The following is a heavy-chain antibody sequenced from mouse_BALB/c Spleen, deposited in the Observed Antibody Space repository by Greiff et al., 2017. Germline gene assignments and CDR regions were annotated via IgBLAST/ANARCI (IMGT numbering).Heavy chain of an antibody. CDR2: INPSSGYT. CDR3: ARVRGDWYFDV. Sequence: VKLQQSGAELARPGASVKMSCKASGYTFTSYTMHWVKQRPGQGLEWIGYINPSSGYTNYNQKFKDKATLTADKSSSTAYMQLSSLTSEDSAVYYCARVRGDWYFDVWGAGTTVTVSS. V-gene: IGHV1-4*01. CDR1: GYTFTSYT. J-gene: IGHJ1*01. D-gene: IGHD2-14*01.